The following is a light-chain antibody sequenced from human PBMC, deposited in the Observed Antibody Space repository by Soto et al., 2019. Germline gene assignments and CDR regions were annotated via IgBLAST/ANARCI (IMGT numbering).Light chain of an antibody. CDR2: GAS. J-gene: IGKJ5*01. Sequence: EIVMTQSPATLSVSPGERATLSCRASQSVRSNLAWYQQKPGQAPRLLIYGASTRATGIPSTFSGSGSGTPFTLTISSLQSEDFAVYYCKQYNNWHAITFGQGTRLEIK. CDR1: QSVRSN. V-gene: IGKV3D-15*01. CDR3: KQYNNWHAIT.